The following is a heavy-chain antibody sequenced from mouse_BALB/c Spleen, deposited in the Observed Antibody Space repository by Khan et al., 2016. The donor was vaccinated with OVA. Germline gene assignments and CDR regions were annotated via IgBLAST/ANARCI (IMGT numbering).Heavy chain of an antibody. CDR2: INSGSSTI. V-gene: IGHV5-17*02. Sequence: EVELVESGGGLVQPGGSRKLSCAASGFTFSSFGMHWVRQAPEKGLEWVAYINSGSSTIYYADPVKGRFTISRDNPKNTLFLQMTSLRSEDTAMYYCARGILAYWGQGTTLTVSS. CDR3: ARGILAY. J-gene: IGHJ2*01. CDR1: GFTFSSFG.